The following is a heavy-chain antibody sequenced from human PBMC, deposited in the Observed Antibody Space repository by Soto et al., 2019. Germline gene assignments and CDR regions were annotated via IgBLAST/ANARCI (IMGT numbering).Heavy chain of an antibody. D-gene: IGHD2-2*02. CDR3: AAPRAHRLYSIAFDI. J-gene: IGHJ3*02. Sequence: SVKVSCKASGFTFTSSAVQWVRQARGQRLEWIGWIVVGSSNTNYAQKFQERVTITRDMSTSTAYMELSSLRSEDTAVYDCAAPRAHRLYSIAFDIWGQGTMVTVSS. CDR1: GFTFTSSA. V-gene: IGHV1-58*01. CDR2: IVVGSSNT.